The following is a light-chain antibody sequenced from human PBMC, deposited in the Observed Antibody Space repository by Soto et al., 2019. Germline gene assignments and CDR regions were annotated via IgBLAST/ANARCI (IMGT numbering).Light chain of an antibody. V-gene: IGKV3-15*01. CDR2: GVS. CDR1: QSVSVN. CDR3: QQYNDWPFT. J-gene: IGKJ3*01. Sequence: ENVLTQSPGTLSVSPGERATLSCRASQSVSVNLAWYQQKPGQAPRLLIYGVSTRATGIPARFSGSESGTEFTLTISSLQSEDFAVYYCQQYNDWPFTFGPGTKVDIK.